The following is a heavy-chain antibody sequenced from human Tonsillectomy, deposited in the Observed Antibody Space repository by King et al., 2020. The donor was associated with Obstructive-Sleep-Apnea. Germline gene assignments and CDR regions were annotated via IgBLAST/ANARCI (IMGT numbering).Heavy chain of an antibody. CDR1: GFTLSSYA. J-gene: IGHJ4*02. CDR2: ISHDGSNK. Sequence: VQLVESGGGVVQPGRALTLSCAASGFTLSSYAMHWVRQAPGKGLEWAALISHDGSNKYYVDSVKGRFTISRDNSKNTVYLHMNSLRADDTAVYYCARATYTNLANDHWGQGTLVTVSS. D-gene: IGHD5-18*01. V-gene: IGHV3-30-3*01. CDR3: ARATYTNLANDH.